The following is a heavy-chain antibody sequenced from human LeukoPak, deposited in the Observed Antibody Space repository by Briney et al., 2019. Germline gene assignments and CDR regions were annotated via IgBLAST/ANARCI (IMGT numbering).Heavy chain of an antibody. V-gene: IGHV1-69*05. D-gene: IGHD5-24*01. CDR2: IIPIFGTA. CDR1: GGTFSSYA. J-gene: IGHJ4*02. CDR3: ARDAGDGYNEYYFDY. Sequence: SVTVSCKASGGTFSSYAISWVRQAPGQGLEWMGGIIPIFGTANYAQKFQGRVTITTDESTSTAYMELSSLRSEDTAVYYCARDAGDGYNEYYFDYWGQGTLVTVSS.